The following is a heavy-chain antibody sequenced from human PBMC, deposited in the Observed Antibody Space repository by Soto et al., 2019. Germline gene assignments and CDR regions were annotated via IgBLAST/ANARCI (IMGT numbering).Heavy chain of an antibody. D-gene: IGHD3-3*01. CDR3: ARVYGLVQYDDFWSGYYDY. J-gene: IGHJ4*02. Sequence: QVQLLQSGAEVKKPGASVRISCKSSANTFINNYINWVRQAPGQGLEWLGMFNPRGGTTRYAQKVQGRVTMTGDTSTRTVFMELSNLKSEDTAVYYCARVYGLVQYDDFWSGYYDYWGQGTLVIVSS. V-gene: IGHV1-46*01. CDR2: FNPRGGTT. CDR1: ANTFINNY.